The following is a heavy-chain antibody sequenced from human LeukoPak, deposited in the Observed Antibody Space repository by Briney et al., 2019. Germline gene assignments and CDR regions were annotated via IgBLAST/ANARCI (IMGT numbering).Heavy chain of an antibody. CDR2: IIPILGIA. Sequence: ASVKVSCKASGGAFSSYAISWVRQAPGQGLEWMGRIIPILGIANYAQKFQGRVTTTADKSTSTAYMELSSLRSEDTAVYYCARDLITRFDYWGQGTLVTVSS. V-gene: IGHV1-69*04. CDR1: GGAFSSYA. D-gene: IGHD3-16*01. CDR3: ARDLITRFDY. J-gene: IGHJ4*02.